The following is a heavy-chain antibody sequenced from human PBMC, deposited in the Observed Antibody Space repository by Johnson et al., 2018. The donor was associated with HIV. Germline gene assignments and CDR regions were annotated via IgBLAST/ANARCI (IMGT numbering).Heavy chain of an antibody. CDR3: ARGVKQQLNVVDAFDI. V-gene: IGHV3-30*13. Sequence: QVQLVESGGGVVQPGRSLRLSCAASGFTFSSYGMHWVRQAPGKGLEWVAVISYDGSNKYSADSVKGRFTISRDNSRNRLYIQMNSLRVEDTGVYYCARGVKQQLNVVDAFDIWDQGTKVTVSS. D-gene: IGHD6-13*01. CDR2: ISYDGSNK. J-gene: IGHJ3*02. CDR1: GFTFSSYG.